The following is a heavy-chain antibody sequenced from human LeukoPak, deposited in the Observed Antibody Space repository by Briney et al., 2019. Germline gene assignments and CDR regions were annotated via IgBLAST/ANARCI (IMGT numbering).Heavy chain of an antibody. V-gene: IGHV3-23*01. CDR2: NSGSGGNT. D-gene: IGHD1-1*01. Sequence: GGSLRLSCAASGVSFISYAMSWVRQAPGKGLEWVSDNSGSGGNTYYADSVKGLFTISRDISKNTLYLQMNSLRAEDTAVYYCAKAAYYNNWYYFDYWGQGTLVTVSS. CDR3: AKAAYYNNWYYFDY. J-gene: IGHJ4*02. CDR1: GVSFISYA.